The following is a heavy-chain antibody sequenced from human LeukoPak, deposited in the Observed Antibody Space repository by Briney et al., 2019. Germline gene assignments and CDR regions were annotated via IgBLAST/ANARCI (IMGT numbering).Heavy chain of an antibody. J-gene: IGHJ4*02. V-gene: IGHV4-4*09. CDR2: IYTSGST. CDR1: GGSISSYY. CDR3: ARLPQTTGYSGYDYERDY. D-gene: IGHD5-12*01. Sequence: PSETLSLTCTVSGGSISSYYWSWIRQPPGKELEWIGYIYTSGSTNYNPSLKSRVTISVDTSKNQFSLKLSSVTAADTAVYYCARLPQTTGYSGYDYERDYWGQGTLVTVSS.